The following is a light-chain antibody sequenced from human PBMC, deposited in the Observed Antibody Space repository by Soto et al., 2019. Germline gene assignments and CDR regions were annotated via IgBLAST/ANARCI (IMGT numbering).Light chain of an antibody. CDR2: GAS. V-gene: IGKV1-33*01. CDR1: QDIKKY. CDR3: QQYDVLPRA. Sequence: DLQMTQSPSSLSASVGDSVTIACQATQDIKKYLNWYQQKPGKVPKLLIYGASKLEAGVSLRFSGNGSGTYFTFTISSVQSEDFATYYCQQYDVLPRAFGPGTKLDI. J-gene: IGKJ3*01.